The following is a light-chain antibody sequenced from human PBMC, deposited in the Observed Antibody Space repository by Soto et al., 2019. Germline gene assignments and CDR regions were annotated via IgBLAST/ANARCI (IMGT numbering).Light chain of an antibody. J-gene: IGKJ1*01. Sequence: EIVLTQSPGTLSLSPGERATLSCMASQSVSSSYLAWYQQKPGQAPRLLIYGASTRATGVPPRFSGSRSGTEFTLTINGLQSEDFAVYYCQQYDDNWPTFGQGTKVDIK. CDR3: QQYDDNWPT. CDR2: GAS. CDR1: QSVSSSY. V-gene: IGKV3-20*01.